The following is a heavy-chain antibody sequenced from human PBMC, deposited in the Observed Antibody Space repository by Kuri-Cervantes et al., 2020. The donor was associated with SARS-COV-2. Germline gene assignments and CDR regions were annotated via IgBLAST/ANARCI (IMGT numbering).Heavy chain of an antibody. V-gene: IGHV4-4*07. Sequence: ESLRLSCTVSGGSISSYYWRWIRQPAGKGLEWIGRNYTSGSTNYNPTLKSRVTMSVDTPKNQFSLKLSSVTAADTAGYYFARDLGIQPWVSPLDPWGQGTLVTVSS. D-gene: IGHD5-18*01. CDR3: ARDLGIQPWVSPLDP. CDR2: NYTSGST. J-gene: IGHJ5*02. CDR1: GGSISSYY.